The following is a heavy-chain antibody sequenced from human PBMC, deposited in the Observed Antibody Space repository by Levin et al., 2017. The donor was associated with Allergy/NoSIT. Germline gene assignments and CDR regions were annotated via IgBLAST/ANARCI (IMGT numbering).Heavy chain of an antibody. CDR3: VRESAAVPTALRGRFAADWYFDL. J-gene: IGHJ2*01. D-gene: IGHD2-2*01. Sequence: PGGSLRLSCVASGFSFNTYSMHWVRQAPGKRLEWVAVMSSDGSNKYYADSVKGRFTISRDNSKHTLYLQMNSLRTEDMGLYFCVRESAAVPTALRGRFAADWYFDLWGRGTLVTVSS. CDR2: MSSDGSNK. V-gene: IGHV3-30-3*01. CDR1: GFSFNTYS.